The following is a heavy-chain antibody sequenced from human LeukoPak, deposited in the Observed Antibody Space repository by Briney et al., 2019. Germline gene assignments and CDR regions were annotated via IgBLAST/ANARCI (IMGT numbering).Heavy chain of an antibody. CDR3: ARDLGVVSHYYFDY. J-gene: IGHJ4*02. CDR2: ISSSSSTI. D-gene: IGHD2/OR15-2a*01. V-gene: IGHV3-48*01. Sequence: GGSLRLSCAASGFTFSSYSMNWVRQAPGKGLEWVSYISSSSSTIYYADSVKGRFTISRDNAKNSLYLQMNSLRAEDTAVYYCARDLGVVSHYYFDYWGQGTLVTVPS. CDR1: GFTFSSYS.